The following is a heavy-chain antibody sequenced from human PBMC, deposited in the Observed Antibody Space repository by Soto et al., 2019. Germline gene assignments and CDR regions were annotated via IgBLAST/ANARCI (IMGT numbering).Heavy chain of an antibody. J-gene: IGHJ4*02. Sequence: GGSLRLSCAASGFTFSSYGMHWVRQAPGKGLEWVAVIWYDGSNKYYADSVKGRFTISRDNSKNTLYLQMNSLRAEDTAVYYCARDKGSGYDDAMTWGQGSLVTVSS. V-gene: IGHV3-33*01. CDR1: GFTFSSYG. CDR2: IWYDGSNK. D-gene: IGHD5-12*01. CDR3: ARDKGSGYDDAMT.